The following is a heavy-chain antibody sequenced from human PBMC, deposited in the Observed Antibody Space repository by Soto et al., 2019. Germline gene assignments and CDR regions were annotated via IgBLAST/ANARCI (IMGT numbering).Heavy chain of an antibody. Sequence: SGPTLVNPTQTLTLTCSFSGFSLTTSGVGVGWIRQSPGKALEWLALIYWSGDEHYRPSLKSRLSIFKDTSKNHVVLIMTDMDPVDTAPYYCARGLATLPVFAFDIWGQGTMVTVSS. CDR2: IYWSGDE. V-gene: IGHV2-5*01. CDR3: ARGLATLPVFAFDI. D-gene: IGHD6-6*01. J-gene: IGHJ3*02. CDR1: GFSLTTSGVG.